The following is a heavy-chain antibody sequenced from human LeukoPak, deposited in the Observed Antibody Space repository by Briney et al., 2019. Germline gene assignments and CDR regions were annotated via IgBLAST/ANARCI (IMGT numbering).Heavy chain of an antibody. CDR2: ISGSGGST. CDR3: AKGGGSGSYPEYFQH. CDR1: GFTFSSYG. Sequence: GGSLRLSCAASGFTFSSYGMNWVRQAPGKGLEWVSGISGSGGSTYYADSVKGRFTISRDNSKNTLDLQMNSLRAEDTAVYYCAKGGGSGSYPEYFQHWGQGTLVTVSS. J-gene: IGHJ1*01. D-gene: IGHD1-26*01. V-gene: IGHV3-23*01.